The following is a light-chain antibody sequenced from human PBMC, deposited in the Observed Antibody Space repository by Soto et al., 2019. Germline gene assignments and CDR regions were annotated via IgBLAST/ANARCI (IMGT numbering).Light chain of an antibody. CDR2: GAS. V-gene: IGKV3D-15*01. J-gene: IGKJ1*01. Sequence: EIVMTQSPATLSVSPGERATLSCRASQSVSRKLAWYQQTRGQAPRLLIYGASSRATGIPDRFSGRGFGTDFTLTISRLEPEDFAVYYCQHSGDFRWTFGQGTKVDI. CDR1: QSVSRK. CDR3: QHSGDFRWT.